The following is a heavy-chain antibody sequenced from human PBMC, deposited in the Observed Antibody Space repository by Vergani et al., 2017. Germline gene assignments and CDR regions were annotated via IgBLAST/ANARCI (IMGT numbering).Heavy chain of an antibody. CDR2: IYTSGST. J-gene: IGHJ4*02. Sequence: QVQLQESGPGLVKPSETLSLTCTVSGGSISSYYWSWIRQPPGKGLEWSGRIYTSGSTNYNPSLKSRVTISVDTSKNQFSLKLSSVTAADTAVYYCARWNAEGFWFDYWGQGTLVTVSS. CDR3: ARWNAEGFWFDY. V-gene: IGHV4-4*07. CDR1: GGSISSYY. D-gene: IGHD3-3*01.